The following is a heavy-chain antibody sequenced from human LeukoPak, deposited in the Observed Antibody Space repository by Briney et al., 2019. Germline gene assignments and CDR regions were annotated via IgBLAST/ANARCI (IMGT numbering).Heavy chain of an antibody. J-gene: IGHJ6*03. V-gene: IGHV4-39*07. CDR3: TRAASSGPLFTYHMDV. D-gene: IGHD3-22*01. CDR1: GGSIRSSDDY. CDR2: IYYTGSS. Sequence: PSETLSLTCSVSGGSIRSSDDYWGFVRQTPGKGLEWMGSIYYTGSSHYNPSLKSRATISVDTSKNQFSLKLTSVTAADTAVYYCTRAASSGPLFTYHMDVWGKGTTVTVSS.